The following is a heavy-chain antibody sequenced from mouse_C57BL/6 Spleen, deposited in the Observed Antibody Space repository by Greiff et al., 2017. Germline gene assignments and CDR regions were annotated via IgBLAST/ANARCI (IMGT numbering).Heavy chain of an antibody. V-gene: IGHV1-80*01. CDR1: GYAFSSYG. CDR3: ARRMVTTWYFDV. Sequence: QVTLKESGAELVKPGASVKISCKASGYAFSSYGMNWVKQRPGKGLEWIGQIYPGDGDTNYNGKFKGKATLTADKSSSTAYMQLSSLTSEDSAVYFCARRMVTTWYFDVWGTGTTVTVSS. CDR2: IYPGDGDT. J-gene: IGHJ1*03. D-gene: IGHD2-2*01.